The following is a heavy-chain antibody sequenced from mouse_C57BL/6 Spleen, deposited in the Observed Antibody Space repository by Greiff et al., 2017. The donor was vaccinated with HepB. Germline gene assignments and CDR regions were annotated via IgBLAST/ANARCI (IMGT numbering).Heavy chain of an antibody. Sequence: QVQLQQPGAELVKPGASVKMSCKASGYTFTSYWITWVKQRPGQGLEWIGDIYPGSGSTNYNEKFKSKATLTVDTSSSTSYLQLSSLTSEDSAVYYCARSLGSSPYWYFDVWGTGTTVTVSS. J-gene: IGHJ1*03. CDR3: ARSLGSSPYWYFDV. CDR1: GYTFTSYW. V-gene: IGHV1-55*01. CDR2: IYPGSGST. D-gene: IGHD1-1*01.